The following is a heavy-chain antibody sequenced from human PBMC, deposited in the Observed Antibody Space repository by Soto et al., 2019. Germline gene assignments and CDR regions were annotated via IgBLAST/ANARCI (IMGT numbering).Heavy chain of an antibody. CDR1: GGSISTSTYY. V-gene: IGHV4-39*02. CDR2: IYYSGTT. J-gene: IGHJ6*02. D-gene: IGHD6-13*01. CDR3: ARHGAAVLYYYGMDV. Sequence: PSETLSLTCTVSGGSISTSTYYWGWIRQPPGKGLEWIGTIYYSGTTYYNPSLKSRVTISVDTSQNHFSLKLGSVTAADTAVYYCARHGAAVLYYYGMDVWGQGTTVTV.